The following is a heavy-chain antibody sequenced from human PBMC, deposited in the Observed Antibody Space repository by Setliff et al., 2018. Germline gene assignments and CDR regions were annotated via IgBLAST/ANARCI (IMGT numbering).Heavy chain of an antibody. J-gene: IGHJ6*03. CDR1: GGSISSSNW. CDR2: IYHSGST. CDR3: ARPAVVIAYYYYMDV. V-gene: IGHV4-4*02. Sequence: PSETLSLTCAVSGGSISSSNWWSWVRQPPGKGLEWIGEIYHSGSTNYNPSLKSRVTISVDKSKNQFSLKLSSVTAADTAVYYCARPAVVIAYYYYMDVWGKGTTVTVSS. D-gene: IGHD2-21*01.